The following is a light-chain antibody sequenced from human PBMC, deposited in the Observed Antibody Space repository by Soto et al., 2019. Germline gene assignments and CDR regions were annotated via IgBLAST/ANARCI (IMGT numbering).Light chain of an antibody. V-gene: IGLV2-23*02. CDR2: GVN. Sequence: QSALTQPAPVSGSPGQSITISCTGTSRDVGSYNLVSWYQQHPGKAPKLMIYGVNKRPSGVSNRFSGSKSGNTASLTISGLQAEDEADYYCCSYAGISTFYVFGTGTKVTVL. J-gene: IGLJ1*01. CDR3: CSYAGISTFYV. CDR1: SRDVGSYNL.